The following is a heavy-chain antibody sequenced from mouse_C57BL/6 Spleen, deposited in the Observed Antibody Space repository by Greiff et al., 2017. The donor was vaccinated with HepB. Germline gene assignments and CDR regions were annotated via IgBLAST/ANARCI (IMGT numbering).Heavy chain of an antibody. CDR3: ARRLRAMDY. Sequence: QVQLQQPGAELVKPGASVKLSCKASGYTFTSYWMQWVEQRPGQGLEWIGEIDPSDSYTNYNQKFKGKATLTVDTSSSTAYMQLSSLTSEDSAVYYCARRLRAMDYWGQGTSVTVSS. J-gene: IGHJ4*01. D-gene: IGHD1-1*01. V-gene: IGHV1-50*01. CDR1: GYTFTSYW. CDR2: IDPSDSYT.